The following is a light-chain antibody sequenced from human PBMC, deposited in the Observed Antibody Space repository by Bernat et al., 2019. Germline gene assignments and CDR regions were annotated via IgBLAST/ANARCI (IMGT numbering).Light chain of an antibody. J-gene: IGKJ4*01. CDR3: QQRSNWPALT. CDR2: DAS. CDR1: QSVSSY. Sequence: EIVLTQSPATLSLSPGERATLSCRASQSVSSYLAWYQQKPGQAPRLLIYDASNRATGIPARFSGSGSGTDFTLTISSLEPEDFAVYYCQQRSNWPALTFGGGTNLEIK. V-gene: IGKV3-11*01.